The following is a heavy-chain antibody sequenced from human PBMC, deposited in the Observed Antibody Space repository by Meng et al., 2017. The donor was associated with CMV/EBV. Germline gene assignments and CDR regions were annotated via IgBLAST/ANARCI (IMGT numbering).Heavy chain of an antibody. CDR2: ISWNGGSI. D-gene: IGHD3-9*01. Sequence: SLKISCTASGFTFDDYALHWVRQPPGKDLEWVSGISWNGGSIDYVDSVRGRFTISRDNARNSVYLLMDSLRVEDTAKYYCVKGTGYDILTGYLDYWGRGALVTVSS. J-gene: IGHJ4*02. CDR3: VKGTGYDILTGYLDY. V-gene: IGHV3-9*01. CDR1: GFTFDDYA.